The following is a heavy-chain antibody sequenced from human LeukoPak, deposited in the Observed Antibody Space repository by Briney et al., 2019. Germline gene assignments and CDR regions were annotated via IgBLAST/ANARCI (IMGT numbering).Heavy chain of an antibody. Sequence: SETLSLTCTVSGGSVSSDSYYWSWIRQPPGKGLVWIGYIYYSGSTNYNPSLKSRVTISVDTSKNQFSLKLSSVTAADTAVYYCARDRDDILTGYYTGYFDLWGRGTLVTVSS. CDR1: GGSVSSDSYY. CDR3: ARDRDDILTGYYTGYFDL. J-gene: IGHJ2*01. CDR2: IYYSGST. V-gene: IGHV4-61*01. D-gene: IGHD3-9*01.